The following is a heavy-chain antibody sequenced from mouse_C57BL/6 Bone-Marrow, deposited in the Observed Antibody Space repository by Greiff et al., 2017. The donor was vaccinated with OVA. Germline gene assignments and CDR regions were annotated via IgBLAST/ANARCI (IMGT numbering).Heavy chain of an antibody. J-gene: IGHJ2*01. V-gene: IGHV1-76*01. CDR1: GYTFTDYY. CDR3: ITTVVKEYYFDY. CDR2: IYPGSGNT. Sequence: LEESGAELVRPGASVKLSCKASGYTFTDYYINWVKQRPGQGLEWIARIYPGSGNTYYNEKFKGKATLTAEKSSSTAYMQLSSLTSEDSAVYFCITTVVKEYYFDYWGQGTTLTVSS. D-gene: IGHD1-1*01.